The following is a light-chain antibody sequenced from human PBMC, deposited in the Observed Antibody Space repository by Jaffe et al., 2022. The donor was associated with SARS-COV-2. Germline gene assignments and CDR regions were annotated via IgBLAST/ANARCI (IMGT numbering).Light chain of an antibody. CDR1: ESITNW. CDR3: QQYRKYAT. CDR2: KAS. J-gene: IGKJ1*01. Sequence: DIQMTQSPSTLSASVEDRVTITCRANESITNWLAWYQQRPGKAPKLLISKASSLESGVPSRFSGSGSGTEFTLTINSLQPDDFATYYCQQYRKYATFGQGTRVEVK. V-gene: IGKV1-5*03.